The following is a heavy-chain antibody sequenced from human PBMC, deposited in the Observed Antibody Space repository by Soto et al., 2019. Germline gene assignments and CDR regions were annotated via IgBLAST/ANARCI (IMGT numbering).Heavy chain of an antibody. CDR3: ARGDAAELTFGGVIVPSGDY. CDR2: ISSSSSYT. V-gene: IGHV3-11*06. CDR1: GFTFSDYY. D-gene: IGHD3-16*02. J-gene: IGHJ4*02. Sequence: AGGSLRLSCAASGFTFSDYYMSWIRQAPGKGLEWVSYISSSSSYTNYADSVKGRFTISRDNAKNSLYLQMNSLRAEDTAVYYCARGDAAELTFGGVIVPSGDYWGQGTLVTVSS.